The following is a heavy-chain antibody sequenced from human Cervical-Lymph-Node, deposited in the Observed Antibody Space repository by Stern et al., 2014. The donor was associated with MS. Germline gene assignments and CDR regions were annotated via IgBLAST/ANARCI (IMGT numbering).Heavy chain of an antibody. CDR1: GYSFTIYY. CDR3: ARHVQGFDY. CDR2: IYPYDFDT. V-gene: IGHV5-51*01. Sequence: VQLVQSGAEVKKPGESLKISCKLSGYSFTIYYIAWVRQMPGKCLGWMGVIYPYDFDTTYSPSFQGQVTFSADKSIPTAYLQWSSLRASDTAMYYCARHVQGFDYWGQGTLVTVSS. J-gene: IGHJ4*02.